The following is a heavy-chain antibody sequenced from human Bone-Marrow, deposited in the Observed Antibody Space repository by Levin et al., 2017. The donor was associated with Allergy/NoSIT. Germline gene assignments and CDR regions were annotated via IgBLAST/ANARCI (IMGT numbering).Heavy chain of an antibody. D-gene: IGHD6-13*01. J-gene: IGHJ5*02. CDR3: ARQGGGKIAAAGTGGNWFDP. V-gene: IGHV4-39*01. CDR1: GGSISSSSYY. CDR2: IYYSGST. Sequence: SETLSLTCTVSGGSISSSSYYWGWIRQPPGKGLEWIGSIYYSGSTYYNPSLKSRVTISVDTSKNQFSLKLSSVTAADTAVYYCARQGGGKIAAAGTGGNWFDPWGQGTLVTVSS.